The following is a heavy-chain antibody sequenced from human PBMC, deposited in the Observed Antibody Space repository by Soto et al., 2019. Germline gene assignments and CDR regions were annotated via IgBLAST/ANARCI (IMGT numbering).Heavy chain of an antibody. CDR1: GGTFSSYA. J-gene: IGHJ4*02. D-gene: IGHD6-6*01. Sequence: ASVKVSCKASGGTFSSYAISWVRQDPGQGLEWMGGIIPIFGTANYAPKFQGRVTITEENSKSTTYMHLSSLRSEDAAVYYCARGARRTDPKADGGQGPFVTVSS. CDR3: ARGARRTDPKAD. V-gene: IGHV1-69*06. CDR2: IIPIFGTA.